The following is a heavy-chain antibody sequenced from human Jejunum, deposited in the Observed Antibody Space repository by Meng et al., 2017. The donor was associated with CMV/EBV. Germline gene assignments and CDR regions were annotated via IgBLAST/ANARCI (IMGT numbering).Heavy chain of an antibody. CDR2: IKQDGREK. D-gene: IGHD3-3*01. CDR3: VRDQKHALDFWSGYRVSWGSDWFDP. J-gene: IGHJ5*02. Sequence: VRQAPGKGLEWVANIKQDGREKNYVASVKGRFTISRDNAKNSLYLQVNSLRAEDTAVYYCVRDQKHALDFWSGYRVSWGSDWFDPWGQGTLVTVSS. V-gene: IGHV3-7*01.